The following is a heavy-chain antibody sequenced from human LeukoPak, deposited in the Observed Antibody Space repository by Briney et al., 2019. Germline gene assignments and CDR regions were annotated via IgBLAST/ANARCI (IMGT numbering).Heavy chain of an antibody. CDR3: ASRVTTLSYYFDY. Sequence: QPGGSLRLSCAASGFNFNNYWMSWLRQAPGRGLEWVSVIYSGGSTYYADSVKGRFTISRDNSKNTLYLQMNSLRAEDTAVYYCASRVTTLSYYFDYWGQGTLVTVSS. D-gene: IGHD3-16*02. V-gene: IGHV3-53*01. CDR2: IYSGGST. J-gene: IGHJ4*02. CDR1: GFNFNNYW.